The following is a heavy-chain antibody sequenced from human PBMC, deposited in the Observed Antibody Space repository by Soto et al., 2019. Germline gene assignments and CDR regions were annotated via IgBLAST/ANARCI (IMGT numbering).Heavy chain of an antibody. Sequence: PSEPLSLTCNVSGFAISRGYYWSWVRQPPGKGLEWIGSIYPSVSSYHNPSLESRLTLSIDTSKNQFTLKLASVTAADTALYYCAREKVGTTFFDNWGQGTQVTVSS. CDR2: IYPSVSS. D-gene: IGHD1-1*01. J-gene: IGHJ4*02. V-gene: IGHV4-38-2*02. CDR3: AREKVGTTFFDN. CDR1: GFAISRGYY.